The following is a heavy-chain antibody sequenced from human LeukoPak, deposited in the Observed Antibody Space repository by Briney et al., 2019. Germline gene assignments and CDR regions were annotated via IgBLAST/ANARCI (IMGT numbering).Heavy chain of an antibody. V-gene: IGHV4-39*01. CDR1: GGSITNTKYY. CDR3: TRHTGYISGQYSNYEDS. D-gene: IGHD4-11*01. J-gene: IGHJ4*02. CDR2: IYYTGST. Sequence: SETLSLTCTLSGGSITNTKYYWGWIRQPPGKGLVWIGSIYYTGSTYYNPPLKSRVTISVDTSKNQFSLKLRSVTAADTALYYCTRHTGYISGQYSNYEDSWGQGTLVTVSS.